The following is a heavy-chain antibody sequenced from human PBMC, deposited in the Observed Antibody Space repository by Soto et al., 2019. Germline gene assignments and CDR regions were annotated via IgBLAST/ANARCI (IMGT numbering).Heavy chain of an antibody. CDR3: ARDTCIAARPADY. CDR2: THYSGTT. V-gene: IGHV4-39*02. D-gene: IGHD6-6*01. CDR1: GGSISSGSYY. Sequence: QLQLQESGPGLVKPSETLSLTCSVSGGSISSGSYYWGWIRQHPGKGLEWIASTHYSGTTYYNPSLRSRVSISVDTSKSQFSLKLSSVTAADTAVYYCARDTCIAARPADYWGQGALVTVSS. J-gene: IGHJ4*02.